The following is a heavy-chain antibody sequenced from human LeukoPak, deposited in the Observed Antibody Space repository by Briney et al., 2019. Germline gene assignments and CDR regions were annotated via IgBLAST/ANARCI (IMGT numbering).Heavy chain of an antibody. V-gene: IGHV1-46*01. CDR3: ARAPRANYGDYALEDY. J-gene: IGHJ4*02. Sequence: ASVKVSCKASGYTFTSYYMHWVRQAPGQGLEWMGIINPSGGSTSYAQKFQGRVTMTRDTSTSTVYMELSSLRSEDTAVYYCARAPRANYGDYALEDYWGQGTLVTVSS. CDR2: INPSGGST. CDR1: GYTFTSYY. D-gene: IGHD4-17*01.